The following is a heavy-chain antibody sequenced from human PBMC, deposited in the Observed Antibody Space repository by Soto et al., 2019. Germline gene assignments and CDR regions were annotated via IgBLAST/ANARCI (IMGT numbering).Heavy chain of an antibody. V-gene: IGHV1-24*01. J-gene: IGHJ6*01. D-gene: IGHD2-21*01. Sequence: ASVKVSCKVSGYTLTELSMHWVRQAPGKGLEWMGGFDPEDGETIYAQKFQGRVTMTEDTSTDTAYMELSSLRSEDTAVYSCARVMVMIEKGSGGHYDRLDVSRQGATVAVAS. CDR2: FDPEDGET. CDR3: ARVMVMIEKGSGGHYDRLDV. CDR1: GYTLTELS.